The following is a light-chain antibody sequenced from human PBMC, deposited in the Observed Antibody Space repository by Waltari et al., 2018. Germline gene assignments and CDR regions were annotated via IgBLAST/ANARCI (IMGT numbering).Light chain of an antibody. CDR1: RNIRTF. CDR3: QRYYSYPRT. V-gene: IGKV1-39*01. Sequence: DIQMTQSPSSLSASIGDRVTITCRARRNIRTFLNWYQQKPGKAPNLLLYAASTLEGWVPSRLSGGGSGTEFTLTISSLQPEDFAIYHCQRYYSYPRTFGQGTKVEVK. CDR2: AAS. J-gene: IGKJ1*01.